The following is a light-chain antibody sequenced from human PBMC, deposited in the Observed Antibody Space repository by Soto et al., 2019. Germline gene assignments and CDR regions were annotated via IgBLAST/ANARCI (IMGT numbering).Light chain of an antibody. J-gene: IGLJ2*01. CDR2: GNS. V-gene: IGLV1-40*01. Sequence: QAVVTQPPSVSGAPGQRVTISCTGGSSNIGAGYDVHWYQQLPGTAPKLLIYGNSNRPSGVPDRFSASKSGTSASLAITGLQAEDEADYYCQSYDSSLSGAVVFGGGTKLTVL. CDR1: SSNIGAGYD. CDR3: QSYDSSLSGAVV.